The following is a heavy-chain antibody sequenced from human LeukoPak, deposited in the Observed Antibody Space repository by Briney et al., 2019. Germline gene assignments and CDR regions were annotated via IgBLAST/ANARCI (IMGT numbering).Heavy chain of an antibody. CDR2: ISSSSSYI. CDR1: GFTFSSYS. V-gene: IGHV3-21*01. Sequence: GGSLRLSCAASGFTFSSYSMNWVRQAPGKGLECVSSISSSSSYIYYADSVKGRFAISRDNAKNSLYLQMNSLRAEDTAVYYCARGVGAIINPFDYWGQGTLVTVSS. J-gene: IGHJ4*02. CDR3: ARGVGAIINPFDY. D-gene: IGHD1-26*01.